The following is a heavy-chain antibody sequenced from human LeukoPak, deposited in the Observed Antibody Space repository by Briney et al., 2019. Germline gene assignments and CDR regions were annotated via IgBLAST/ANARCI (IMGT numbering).Heavy chain of an antibody. CDR3: ASYGYRGYDKVQGVVSY. J-gene: IGHJ4*02. CDR2: ISSSSSYT. D-gene: IGHD5-12*01. CDR1: GFTCSNFE. V-gene: IGHV3-11*03. Sequence: PGGSLRLSCAVSGFTCSNFEVNWVRQAPGKGLEWVSYISSSSSYTNYADSVKGRFTISRDNAKNSLYLQMNSLRAEDTAVYYCASYGYRGYDKVQGVVSYWGQGTLVTVSS.